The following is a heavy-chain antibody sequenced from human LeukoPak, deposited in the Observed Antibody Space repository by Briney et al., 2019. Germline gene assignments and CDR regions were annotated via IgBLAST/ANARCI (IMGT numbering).Heavy chain of an antibody. J-gene: IGHJ4*02. CDR2: INPNSGGT. Sequence: ASAKVSCKASGYTFTGYYMHWVRQAPGQGLEWMGRINPNSGGTNYAQKFQGRVTMTRDTSISTAYMELSRLRSDDTAVYYCARYVVVTAYFDHWGQGTLVTVSS. D-gene: IGHD2-21*02. V-gene: IGHV1-2*06. CDR1: GYTFTGYY. CDR3: ARYVVVTAYFDH.